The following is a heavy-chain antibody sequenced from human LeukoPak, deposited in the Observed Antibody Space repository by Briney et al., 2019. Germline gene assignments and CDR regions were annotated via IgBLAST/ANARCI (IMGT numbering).Heavy chain of an antibody. Sequence: SETLSLTCTVSGASISSSSYYWVWIRQPPGKGLEWIGTIYYSGTTYYNPSLKSRVTISVDTSKNQFSLKLSSVTAADTAVYYCARNYGGNRRPLNFDCWGQGTLVTVSS. CDR1: GASISSSSYY. D-gene: IGHD4-23*01. V-gene: IGHV4-39*01. CDR3: ARNYGGNRRPLNFDC. J-gene: IGHJ4*02. CDR2: IYYSGTT.